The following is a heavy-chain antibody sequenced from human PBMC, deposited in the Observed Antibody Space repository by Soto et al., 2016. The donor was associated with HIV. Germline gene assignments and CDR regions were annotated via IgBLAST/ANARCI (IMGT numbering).Heavy chain of an antibody. D-gene: IGHD3-22*01. V-gene: IGHV3-30*04. CDR3: AREGTYYDASIYHPLXYYYGMDV. Sequence: VQLVESGGGVVQPERSLRLSCTASGFTFTHYALHWVRQAPGKGLEWLAVISYDGSRKYYADSVKGRFTISRDNSKNTLYLQINSLRPEDTALYYCAREGTYYDASIYHPLXYYYGMDVWGQGTTVTVSS. CDR1: GFTFTHYA. J-gene: IGHJ6*02. CDR2: ISYDGSRK.